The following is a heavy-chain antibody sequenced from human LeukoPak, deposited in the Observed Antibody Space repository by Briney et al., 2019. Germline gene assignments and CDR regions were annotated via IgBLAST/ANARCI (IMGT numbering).Heavy chain of an antibody. Sequence: PSETLSLTCTVSGGSISSSSYHWGWIRQPAGKGLEWIGRIYTSGSTNYNPSLKSRVTISVDTSKNQFSLKLSSVTAADTAVYYCARSPSCSSTSCHEYFQHWGQGTLVTVSS. CDR1: GGSISSSSYH. D-gene: IGHD2-2*01. V-gene: IGHV4-61*02. CDR3: ARSPSCSSTSCHEYFQH. J-gene: IGHJ1*01. CDR2: IYTSGST.